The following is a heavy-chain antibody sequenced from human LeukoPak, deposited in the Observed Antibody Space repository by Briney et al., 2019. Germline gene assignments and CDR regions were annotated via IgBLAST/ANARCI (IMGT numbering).Heavy chain of an antibody. CDR1: GFTFSSYS. V-gene: IGHV3-48*04. CDR3: AREYSGSSYYFDY. CDR2: ISSSSSTI. D-gene: IGHD1-26*01. Sequence: PGGSPRLSCAASGFTFSSYSMNRVRQAPGKGLEWVSYISSSSSTIHYADSVKGRFTISRDNAKNSLYLQMNSLRAEDTAVYYCAREYSGSSYYFDYWGQGTLVTVSS. J-gene: IGHJ4*02.